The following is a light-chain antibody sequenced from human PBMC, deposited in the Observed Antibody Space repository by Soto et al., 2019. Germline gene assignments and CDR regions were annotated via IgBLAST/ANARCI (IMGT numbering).Light chain of an antibody. CDR2: GAS. V-gene: IGKV3-20*01. CDR1: QNINSIY. Sequence: IVLTQSPVTLSLSPGERATLSCTASQNINSIYLAWYQQKGGQAPRLLIHGASSRATGIPDRFSGSGSGTDFTLTISRLEPEDFAVYFCQQYGNSPITFGQGTRLEIK. CDR3: QQYGNSPIT. J-gene: IGKJ5*01.